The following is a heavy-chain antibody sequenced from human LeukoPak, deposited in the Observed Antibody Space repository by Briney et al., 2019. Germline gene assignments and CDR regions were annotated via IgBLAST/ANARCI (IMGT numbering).Heavy chain of an antibody. Sequence: GGSLSLSCAASGFTFSSYSMNWVRQAPGKGLEWVSSISSSSSYIYYADSVKGRFTIPRDNAKNSLYLQMNSLRAEDTAAYYCARELLGYCSSTSCPSDYWGQGTLVTVSS. V-gene: IGHV3-21*01. J-gene: IGHJ4*02. CDR1: GFTFSSYS. CDR2: ISSSSSYI. CDR3: ARELLGYCSSTSCPSDY. D-gene: IGHD2-2*01.